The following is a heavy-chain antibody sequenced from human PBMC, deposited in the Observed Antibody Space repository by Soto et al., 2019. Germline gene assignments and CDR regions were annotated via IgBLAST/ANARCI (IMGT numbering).Heavy chain of an antibody. V-gene: IGHV4-30-4*01. J-gene: IGHJ6*01. CDR2: IYYSGST. CDR1: GGSISSGDYY. D-gene: IGHD3-3*01. Sequence: QVQLQKSGPGLVKPSQTLSLTCTVSGGSISSGDYYWSWIRQPPGKGLEWIGYIYYSGSTYYNPSLKSRVTISVDTSKNQYSLKLSSLTAADTAVYYCARDRRDTIFGVVIPYYYYGMDVW. CDR3: ARDRRDTIFGVVIPYYYYGMDV.